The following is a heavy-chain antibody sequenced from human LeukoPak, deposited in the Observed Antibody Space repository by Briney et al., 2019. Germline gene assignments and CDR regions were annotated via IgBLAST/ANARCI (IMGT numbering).Heavy chain of an antibody. CDR3: AREGGEGNFDY. CDR1: GGSFSAYY. D-gene: IGHD2-15*01. J-gene: IGHJ4*02. V-gene: IGHV4-34*01. Sequence: SETLSLTCAVYGGSFSAYYWSWIRQPPGKGLEWIGEINHSGRTNYNASLKSRVTISVDTSNKQFSLRLNSVTAADTAVYYCAREGGEGNFDYWGQGTLVTVSS. CDR2: INHSGRT.